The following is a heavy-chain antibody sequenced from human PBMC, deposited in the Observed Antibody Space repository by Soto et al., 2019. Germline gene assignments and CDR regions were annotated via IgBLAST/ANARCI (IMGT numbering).Heavy chain of an antibody. J-gene: IGHJ4*02. D-gene: IGHD2-2*01. CDR2: IYWDDDK. Sequence: QITLTESGPTLVKPTQTLTLTCTFSGFSLSTNGVGVGWIRQPPGKALEWLALIYWDDDKRLTPSLKSRLTVTKDTSKNPVVLTMTNMDPVDTGTYHCAHRGRTTYFFAYWGQGTLVTVSS. CDR1: GFSLSTNGVG. V-gene: IGHV2-5*02. CDR3: AHRGRTTYFFAY.